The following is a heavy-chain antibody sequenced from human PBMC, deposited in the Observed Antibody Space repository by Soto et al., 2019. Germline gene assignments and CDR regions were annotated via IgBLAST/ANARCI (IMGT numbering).Heavy chain of an antibody. V-gene: IGHV4-31*03. Sequence: SETLSLTCTVSGGSISSGGYYWSWIRQHPGKGLEWIGYIYYSGSTYYNPSLKGRVTISVDTSKNQFSLKLSSVTAADTAVYYCARLYGDYVRPLYYYYYGMDVWGQGTTVTV. CDR2: IYYSGST. CDR3: ARLYGDYVRPLYYYYYGMDV. J-gene: IGHJ6*02. D-gene: IGHD4-17*01. CDR1: GGSISSGGYY.